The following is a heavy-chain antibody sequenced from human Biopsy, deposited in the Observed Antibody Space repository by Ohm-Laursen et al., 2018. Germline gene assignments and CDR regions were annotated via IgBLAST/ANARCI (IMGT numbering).Heavy chain of an antibody. V-gene: IGHV4-34*01. CDR3: ARATNSTGWPYYYFYGMDV. J-gene: IGHJ6*02. CDR1: GESFNGYY. Sequence: PSQTLSLTCAVYGESFNGYYWSWIRQTPGKGLEWIGEINHSGRTNYNPSLKSRVTISVDTSKNQFSLRLNSVTAADTAVYYCARATNSTGWPYYYFYGMDVWGQGTTVTVSS. CDR2: INHSGRT. D-gene: IGHD2/OR15-2a*01.